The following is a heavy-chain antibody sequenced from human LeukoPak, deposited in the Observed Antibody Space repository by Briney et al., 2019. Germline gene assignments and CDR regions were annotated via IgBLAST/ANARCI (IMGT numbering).Heavy chain of an antibody. CDR3: ARDFGTYSSTSYGADEIYYFYNGMDI. V-gene: IGHV1-18*01. CDR2: ISAYNGNT. CDR1: GYTFTSYG. D-gene: IGHD6-13*01. Sequence: ASVKVSCKASGYTFTSYGISWVRQAPGQGLEWMGWISAYNGNTNYAQKLQGRVTMTTDTSTSTAYMELRSLRSDDTAVYYCARDFGTYSSTSYGADEIYYFYNGMDIWGQGTTVTVSS. J-gene: IGHJ6*02.